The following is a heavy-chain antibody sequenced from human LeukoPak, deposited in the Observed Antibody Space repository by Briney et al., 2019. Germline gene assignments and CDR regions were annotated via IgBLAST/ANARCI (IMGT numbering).Heavy chain of an antibody. D-gene: IGHD5-12*01. J-gene: IGHJ5*02. CDR1: GFTFSSYA. CDR2: ISYSGGST. Sequence: PGGSLRLSCAASGFTFSSYAMSWVRQAPGKGLEWVSAISYSGGSTYYADSVKGRFTISRDNSKNPLYLQMNSLRAEDTAVYYCASLWLRRGDWFDPWGQGTLVTVSS. V-gene: IGHV3-23*01. CDR3: ASLWLRRGDWFDP.